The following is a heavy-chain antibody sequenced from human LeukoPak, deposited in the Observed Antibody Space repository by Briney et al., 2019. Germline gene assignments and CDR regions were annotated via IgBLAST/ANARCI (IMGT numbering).Heavy chain of an antibody. CDR2: INPNSGGT. J-gene: IGHJ6*02. CDR3: ARDSTRIAKGMDV. Sequence: ASVKVSCKASGCTFTGYYMHWVRQAPGQGLEWMGWINPNSGGTNYAQKFQGRVTMTRDTSISTAYMELSRLRSDDTAVYYCARDSTRIAKGMDVWGQGTTVTVSS. V-gene: IGHV1-2*02. CDR1: GCTFTGYY. D-gene: IGHD6-13*01.